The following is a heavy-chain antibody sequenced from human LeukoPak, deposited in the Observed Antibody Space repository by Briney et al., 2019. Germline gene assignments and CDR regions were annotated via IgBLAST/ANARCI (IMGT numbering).Heavy chain of an antibody. CDR2: IYSGGST. CDR3: ARESLGFYYYMDV. CDR1: GFTVSSNY. Sequence: GGSLRLSCAASGFTVSSNYMSWVRQAPGKGLEWVSVIYSGGSTYYADSVKGRFTISRDNSKNTPYLQMNSLRAEDTAVYYCARESLGFYYYMDVWGKGTTVTVSS. J-gene: IGHJ6*03. V-gene: IGHV3-66*02.